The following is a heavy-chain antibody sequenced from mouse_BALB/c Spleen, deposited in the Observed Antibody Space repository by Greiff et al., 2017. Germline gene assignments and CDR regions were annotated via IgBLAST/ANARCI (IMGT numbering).Heavy chain of an antibody. D-gene: IGHD2-14*01. J-gene: IGHJ2*01. V-gene: IGHV1S56*01. CDR2: IYPGNVNT. CDR3: ARSGYRYYFDY. Sequence: QVQLQQSGPELVKPGASVRISCKASGYTFTSYYIHWVKQRPGQGLEWIGWIYPGNVNTKYNEKFKGKATLTADKSSSTAYMQLSSLTSEDSAVYFCARSGYRYYFDYWGQGTTLTVSS. CDR1: GYTFTSYY.